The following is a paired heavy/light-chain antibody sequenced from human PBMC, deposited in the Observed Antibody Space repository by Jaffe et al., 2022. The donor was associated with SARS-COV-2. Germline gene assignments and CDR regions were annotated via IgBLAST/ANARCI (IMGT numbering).Heavy chain of an antibody. D-gene: IGHD3-3*01. Sequence: QIQLVQSAGEVKKPGASVKVSCKASGYSFSDYGIAWVRQGPGEGLEWMGWISGYNGYTNYAQKVQGRATMTTDIATGTAYMEMRSLRSDDTAVYYCARVGGDRFLEWHHTTRDYRYYCGLDVWGQGTTVTVSS. CDR2: ISGYNGYT. V-gene: IGHV1-18*01. J-gene: IGHJ6*02. CDR3: ARVGGDRFLEWHHTTRDYRYYCGLDV. CDR1: GYSFSDYG.
Light chain of an antibody. Sequence: DIQMTQSPSSLSASVGDRVTITCRASQGISNYLAWYQQRPGKVPKLLIYAASTLQSGAPSRFSGGGFGTDFTLTISSLQPEDVATYYCQNYNSAPLTFGGGTKVEIK. J-gene: IGKJ4*01. V-gene: IGKV1-27*01. CDR1: QGISNY. CDR2: AAS. CDR3: QNYNSAPLT.